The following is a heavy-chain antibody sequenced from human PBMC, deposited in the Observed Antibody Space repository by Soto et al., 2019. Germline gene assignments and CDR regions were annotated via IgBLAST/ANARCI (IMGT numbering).Heavy chain of an antibody. J-gene: IGHJ5*02. Sequence: QVQLVESGGGAVQPGRSLSLSCAASGFTFDRHGMHWVRQAPGKGLEWVAVISSDGNNKYYADSVKGRFTISRDNFNNILYLQMSSLRAEDTAVYYCAKDLLPNTVTTCGSWGQGTLVTVSS. CDR2: ISSDGNNK. V-gene: IGHV3-30*18. CDR3: AKDLLPNTVTTCGS. D-gene: IGHD4-17*01. CDR1: GFTFDRHG.